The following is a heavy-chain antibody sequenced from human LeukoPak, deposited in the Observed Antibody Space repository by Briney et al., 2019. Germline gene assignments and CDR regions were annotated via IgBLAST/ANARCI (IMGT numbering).Heavy chain of an antibody. J-gene: IGHJ4*02. D-gene: IGHD3-9*01. Sequence: GGSLRLSCAASGFTFSSYVMSWVRQAPGKGLEWIAYINHDAEMIFYPDFVKGRFTISRDNAKKSLYLQMNALRYEDTAIYYCARDHDWAFDLWGQGTLVTVSS. V-gene: IGHV3-48*02. CDR1: GFTFSSYV. CDR3: ARDHDWAFDL. CDR2: INHDAEMI.